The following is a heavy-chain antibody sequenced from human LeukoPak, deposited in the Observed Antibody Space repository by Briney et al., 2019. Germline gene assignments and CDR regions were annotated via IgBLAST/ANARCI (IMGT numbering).Heavy chain of an antibody. D-gene: IGHD2-21*01. V-gene: IGHV3-53*01. CDR1: GFTFSSYA. CDR2: IYGGGST. Sequence: GGSLRLSCAASGFTFSSYAMSWVRQAPGKGREWVSVIYGGGSTDYADSVKGRFTISRDNLKNTLYLQMNSLRAEDTAVYYCARGGSGDIFDIWGQGTMVTVSS. J-gene: IGHJ3*02. CDR3: ARGGSGDIFDI.